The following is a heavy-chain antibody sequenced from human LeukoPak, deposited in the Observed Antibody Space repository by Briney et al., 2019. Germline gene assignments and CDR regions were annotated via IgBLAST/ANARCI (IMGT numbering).Heavy chain of an antibody. CDR3: AREYCTSTTCSDAFEI. D-gene: IGHD2-2*01. CDR1: GDSISAYNW. Sequence: SETLSLTCAVSGDSISAYNWWWSWVRQPPGKGLEWIAEIYHSGGTNYNPSLKSRVTISVDKSKNQLSLDLNSVTAADTAVYYCAREYCTSTTCSDAFEIWGQGTMVTVS. V-gene: IGHV4-4*02. CDR2: IYHSGGT. J-gene: IGHJ3*02.